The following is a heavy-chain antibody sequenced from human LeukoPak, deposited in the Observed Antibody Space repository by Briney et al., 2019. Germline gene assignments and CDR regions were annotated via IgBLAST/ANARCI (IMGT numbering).Heavy chain of an antibody. CDR2: INPNSGGT. J-gene: IGHJ4*02. Sequence: ASVKVSCKASGYTFTGYYMHWVRQAPGQGLEWMGWINPNSGGTNYAQKSQGRVTMTRDTSISTAYMELSRLRSDDTAVYYCARTYGDYVFPFDYWGQGTLVTVSS. CDR1: GYTFTGYY. V-gene: IGHV1-2*02. D-gene: IGHD4-17*01. CDR3: ARTYGDYVFPFDY.